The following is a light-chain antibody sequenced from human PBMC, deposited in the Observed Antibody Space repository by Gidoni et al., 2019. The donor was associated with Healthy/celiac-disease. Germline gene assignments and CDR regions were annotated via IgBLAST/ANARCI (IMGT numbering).Light chain of an antibody. Sequence: DIVMTQSPDSLAVSLGERATINCKSSQSVLYSSNNKNYLAWYQQKPGQPPKLLIYWASTRESGVTDRCSGSGSGTDFTLTISSLQAEDVAVYYCQQYYSTQYTFGQGTKLQIK. V-gene: IGKV4-1*01. J-gene: IGKJ2*01. CDR2: WAS. CDR3: QQYYSTQYT. CDR1: QSVLYSSNNKNY.